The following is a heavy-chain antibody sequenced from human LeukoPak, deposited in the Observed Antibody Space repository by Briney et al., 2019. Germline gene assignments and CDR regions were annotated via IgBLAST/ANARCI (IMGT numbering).Heavy chain of an antibody. CDR3: ARDLTNIIVLRVFDI. CDR2: IHASGSI. Sequence: SETLSLTCTVSGGSITSYYWNWIRQTAGKGLEWIGHIHASGSINYNPSLKSRVTMSVDTSKNQVSLKLRSVTAADAGVYYCARDLTNIIVLRVFDIWGQGTMVTVSS. J-gene: IGHJ3*02. CDR1: GGSITSYY. D-gene: IGHD2-8*01. V-gene: IGHV4-4*07.